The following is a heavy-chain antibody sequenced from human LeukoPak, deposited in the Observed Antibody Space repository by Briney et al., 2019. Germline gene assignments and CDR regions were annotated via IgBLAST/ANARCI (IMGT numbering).Heavy chain of an antibody. D-gene: IGHD1-26*01. CDR1: EFTVSSNY. J-gene: IGHJ3*02. V-gene: IGHV3-66*02. CDR3: ARDSGPDAFDI. CDR2: IYSGGST. Sequence: GGSLRLSCAASEFTVSSNYMSWVRQAPGKGLEWVSVIYSGGSTYYADSVKGRFTISRDNSENTLYLQMNSLRAEDTAVYYCARDSGPDAFDIWGQGTMVTVSS.